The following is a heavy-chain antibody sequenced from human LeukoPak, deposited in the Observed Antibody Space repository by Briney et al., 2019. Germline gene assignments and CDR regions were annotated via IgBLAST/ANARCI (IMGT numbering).Heavy chain of an antibody. J-gene: IGHJ4*02. V-gene: IGHV3-7*01. CDR2: IERDGSKK. D-gene: IGHD6-13*01. Sequence: PGGSLRLSCAASGFSFSSFWMTWVRQAPGKGLGWVANIERDGSKKTYVDSVKGRFTISRDNAKNSLYLQMSSLRAEDTAVYYCATAPAAADSWWGQGTLVAVSS. CDR1: GFSFSSFW. CDR3: ATAPAAADSW.